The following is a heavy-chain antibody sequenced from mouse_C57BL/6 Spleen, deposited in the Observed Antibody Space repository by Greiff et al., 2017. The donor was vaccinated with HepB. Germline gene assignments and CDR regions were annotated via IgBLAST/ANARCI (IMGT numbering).Heavy chain of an antibody. V-gene: IGHV2-6-1*01. Sequence: VQLKQSGPGLVAPSQSLSITCTVSGFSLTSYGVHWVRQPPGKGLEWLVVIWSDGSTTYNSALKSRLSISKDNSKSQVFLKMNSLQTDDTAMYYCARHEGVGRAWFAYWGQGTLVTVSA. CDR1: GFSLTSYG. CDR2: IWSDGST. CDR3: ARHEGVGRAWFAY. D-gene: IGHD4-1*01. J-gene: IGHJ3*01.